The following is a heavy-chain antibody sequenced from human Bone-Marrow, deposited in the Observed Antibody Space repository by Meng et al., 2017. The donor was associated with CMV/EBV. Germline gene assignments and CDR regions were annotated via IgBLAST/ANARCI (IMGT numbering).Heavy chain of an antibody. CDR1: GFTFTSYG. V-gene: IGHV1-18*01. J-gene: IGHJ4*02. D-gene: IGHD3-16*01. CDR2: ISAYNGNT. Sequence: VLVVECGGKVKKHGAPVKGSCKAFGFTFTSYGISWVRQAPGQGLEWMGWISAYNGNTNYAQKLQGRVTMTTDTSTSTAYMELRSLRSDDTAVYYCARVPLRWGSFPLDWGQGTLVTVSS. CDR3: ARVPLRWGSFPLD.